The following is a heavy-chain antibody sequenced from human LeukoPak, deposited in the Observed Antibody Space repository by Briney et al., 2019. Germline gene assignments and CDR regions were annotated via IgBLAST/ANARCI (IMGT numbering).Heavy chain of an antibody. J-gene: IGHJ4*02. D-gene: IGHD6-19*01. Sequence: ASVKVSCKASGGTFSSYAIGWVRQAPGQGLEWMGGIIPIFGTANYAQKFQGRVTITTDESTSTAYMELSSLGSEDTAVYYCARVVRGWSTFDYWGQGTLVTVSS. CDR2: IIPIFGTA. CDR1: GGTFSSYA. CDR3: ARVVRGWSTFDY. V-gene: IGHV1-69*05.